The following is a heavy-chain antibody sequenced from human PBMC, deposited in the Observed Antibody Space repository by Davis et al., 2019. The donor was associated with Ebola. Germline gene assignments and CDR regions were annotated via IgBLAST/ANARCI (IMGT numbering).Heavy chain of an antibody. D-gene: IGHD1-26*01. CDR3: AKEGEEGSYFDY. Sequence: GSLRLSCAASGFTFSSYAMTWVRQAPGKGLEWVSAISGSGGSTYYADSVKGRFTISRDNSKNTLYLQMNSLRAEDTAVYYCAKEGEEGSYFDYWGQGTLVTVSS. CDR2: ISGSGGST. CDR1: GFTFSSYA. V-gene: IGHV3-23*01. J-gene: IGHJ4*02.